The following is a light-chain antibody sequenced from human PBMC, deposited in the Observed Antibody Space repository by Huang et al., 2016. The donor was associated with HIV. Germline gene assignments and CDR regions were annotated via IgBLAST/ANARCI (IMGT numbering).Light chain of an antibody. V-gene: IGKV3-15*01. CDR1: QRVSSN. CDR3: HQYNNWPYT. CDR2: GAS. J-gene: IGKJ2*01. Sequence: ETVMTQSPATLSVSPGERATLSCRASQRVSSNLAWYQQKPGQAPRLLIYGASTRATGIPARFSGSGSGTEFTLTISSLQSEDFAVYYCHQYNNWPYTFGQGTKLEIK.